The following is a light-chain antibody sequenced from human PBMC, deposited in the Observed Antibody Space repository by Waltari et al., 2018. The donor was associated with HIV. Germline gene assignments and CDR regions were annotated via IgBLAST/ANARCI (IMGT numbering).Light chain of an antibody. CDR3: QVWDSNSDHYV. J-gene: IGLJ1*01. CDR2: FDS. CDR1: DVGTKS. Sequence: SYVLTQPPSVSVATGETARITCCGSDVGTKSVHWDQQKPGQAPMLVIFFDSDRSSGIPDRFSGSDSGNTATLTISGVEAGDEADYYCQVWDSNSDHYVFGTGTRVTVL. V-gene: IGLV3-21*04.